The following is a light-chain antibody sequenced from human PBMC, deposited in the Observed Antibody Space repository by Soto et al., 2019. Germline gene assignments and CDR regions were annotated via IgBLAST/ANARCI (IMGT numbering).Light chain of an antibody. CDR2: EFT. J-gene: IGLJ2*01. CDR1: SSDVGGYNF. V-gene: IGLV2-14*01. CDR3: SSYTSRNTLA. Sequence: QSALTQPASVSGSPGQSITISCTGTSSDVGGYNFVSWHQQHPGKAPTLMIYEFTDRPSGVSNRFSGSKSGSTASLSISGLQAEDEADYYCSSYTSRNTLAFGGGTKLTVL.